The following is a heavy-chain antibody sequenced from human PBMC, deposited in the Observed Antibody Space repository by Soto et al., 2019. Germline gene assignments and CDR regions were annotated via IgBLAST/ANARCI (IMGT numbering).Heavy chain of an antibody. D-gene: IGHD6-6*01. CDR3: AHTRYSISSFDY. V-gene: IGHV2-5*02. J-gene: IGHJ4*02. Sequence: QITLKESGPPLVKPTQTLTLTCTFSGFSLTTDDVGVGWIRQFPGKALDWLAVVYWDDDKRYSPSLKSRLTITKDTSKNQVFPTMSNMDPVDTATYYCAHTRYSISSFDYWGQGTLVTVSS. CDR2: VYWDDDK. CDR1: GFSLTTDDVG.